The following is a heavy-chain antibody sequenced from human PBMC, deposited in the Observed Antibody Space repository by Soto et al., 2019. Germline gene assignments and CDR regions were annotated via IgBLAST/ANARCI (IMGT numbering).Heavy chain of an antibody. CDR3: ASGIQLWLRRINNGYSG. J-gene: IGHJ4*02. Sequence: QVQLVQSGAEVKKPESSVKVSCKAPGGTFSTYAISWVRQAPGQGLEWMGGIIPMFGTANYAQRFQDRVTITADESTNTVAVELSSLRSEDTAVYFCASGIQLWLRRINNGYSGWGQGTLVTVSS. V-gene: IGHV1-69*12. D-gene: IGHD5-18*01. CDR1: GGTFSTYA. CDR2: IIPMFGTA.